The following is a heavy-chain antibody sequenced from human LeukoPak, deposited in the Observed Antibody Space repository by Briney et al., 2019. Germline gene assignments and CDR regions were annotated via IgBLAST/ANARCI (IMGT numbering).Heavy chain of an antibody. J-gene: IGHJ6*02. V-gene: IGHV1-8*01. CDR2: MSPNSGDT. D-gene: IGHD5-18*01. Sequence: EASVKVSCKASGYTFTSYDFNWVRQATGQRPEWMGWMSPNSGDTGYAQKFQDRVTMTRNTSISTAYMELRSLRSDDTAVYYCARDGPYSLASYYYYGMDVWGQGTMVTVSS. CDR3: ARDGPYSLASYYYYGMDV. CDR1: GYTFTSYD.